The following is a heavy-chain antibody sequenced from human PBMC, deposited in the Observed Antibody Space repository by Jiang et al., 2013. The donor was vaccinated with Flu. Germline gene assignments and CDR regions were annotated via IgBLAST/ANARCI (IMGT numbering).Heavy chain of an antibody. CDR3: ARQYLVWFGDPGGVFDI. D-gene: IGHD3-10*01. Sequence: GSGLVKPSETLSLTCAVSGGPISSSNYYWGWIRQPPGKGLEWIGSIFYSGTTHHNPSLKSRATISIDTSRKTFSLRLTSVTAADTAVYYCARQYLVWFGDPGGVFDIWGQGTMVTVSS. V-gene: IGHV4-39*01. CDR1: GGPISSSNYY. J-gene: IGHJ3*02. CDR2: IFYSGTT.